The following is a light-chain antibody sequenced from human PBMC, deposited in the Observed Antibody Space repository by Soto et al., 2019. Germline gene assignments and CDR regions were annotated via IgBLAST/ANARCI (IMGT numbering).Light chain of an antibody. V-gene: IGKV1-5*03. CDR1: QSISSW. CDR2: KAS. J-gene: IGKJ1*01. CDR3: QQYNSYSGT. Sequence: DIQITQSPSTLSASVGDRVTIPCRASQSISSWLAWYQQKPGKAPKLLIYKASSLESGVPSRFSGSGSGTEFTLTISSLQPDDFATYYCQQYNSYSGTFGQGAKVDI.